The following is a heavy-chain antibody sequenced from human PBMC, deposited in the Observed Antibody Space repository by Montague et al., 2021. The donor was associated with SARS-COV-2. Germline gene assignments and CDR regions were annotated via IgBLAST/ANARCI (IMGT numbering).Heavy chain of an antibody. CDR3: ARGSGYSGYALGY. CDR2: IYYSGGANYYPSRGT. V-gene: IGHV4-59*01. CDR1: GDSINNYY. D-gene: IGHD5-12*01. Sequence: SETRSLTCTVSGDSINNYYWSWIRQSPGKGLEYIGYIYYSGGANYYPSRGTNYNPSFESRVAISLYTSKNQFSLNLSSVTTADTAVYYCARGSGYSGYALGYWGQGTLVTVSS. J-gene: IGHJ4*02.